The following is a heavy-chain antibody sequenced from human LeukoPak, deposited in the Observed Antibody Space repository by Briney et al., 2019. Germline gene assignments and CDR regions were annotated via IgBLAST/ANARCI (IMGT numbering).Heavy chain of an antibody. CDR1: GFTLSSYA. CDR3: AREVGGYFDY. V-gene: IGHV3-64*02. J-gene: IGHJ4*02. CDR2: ISRNGGST. Sequence: TGGSLRLYCAASGFTLSSYAMHWVRQAPGKGLEYVSAISRNGGSTYYADSVKGRFTISRDNSKNTLYLQMGSLRAEDMAVSYCAREVGGYFDYWGQGTLVTVSS.